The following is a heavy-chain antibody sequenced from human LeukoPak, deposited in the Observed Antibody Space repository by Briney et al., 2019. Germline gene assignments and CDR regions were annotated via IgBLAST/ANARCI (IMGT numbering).Heavy chain of an antibody. J-gene: IGHJ4*02. D-gene: IGHD3-22*01. V-gene: IGHV3-53*01. Sequence: GGSLRLSCAASGFTVSSNYMSWVRQAPGKGLEWVSVIYSGGSTYYADSVKGRFTISRDNSKNTLYLQMNSLRAEDTAVDYCARGKYYYDTSGYYYRYYFDYWGQGTLVTVSS. CDR3: ARGKYYYDTSGYYYRYYFDY. CDR1: GFTVSSNY. CDR2: IYSGGST.